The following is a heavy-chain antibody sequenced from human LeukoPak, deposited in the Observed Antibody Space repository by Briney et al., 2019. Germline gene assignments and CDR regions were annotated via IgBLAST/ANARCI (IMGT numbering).Heavy chain of an antibody. CDR2: IKQDGSEK. CDR1: RFTFSSYS. Sequence: GESLRLSCAASRFTFSSYSLNWVRQAPGKGLEWVANIKQDGSEKYYVDSVKGRFTISRDNAKNSLYLQMNSLRAEDTAVYYCARSAAMVTGRFDYWGQGTLVTVSS. V-gene: IGHV3-7*01. J-gene: IGHJ4*02. CDR3: ARSAAMVTGRFDY. D-gene: IGHD5-18*01.